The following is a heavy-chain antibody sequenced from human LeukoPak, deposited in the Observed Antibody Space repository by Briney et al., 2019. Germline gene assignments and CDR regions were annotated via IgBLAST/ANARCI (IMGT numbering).Heavy chain of an antibody. D-gene: IGHD3-3*01. CDR2: ISYDGSNK. CDR1: GFTFSSYA. CDR3: ARPEMEQRLWSGYLWGFDL. V-gene: IGHV3-30-3*01. Sequence: GGSLRLSCAASGFTFSSYAMSWVRQAPGKGLEWVAVISYDGSNKYYANSVKGRFTISRDNSKNTLYLQMSSLRTEDTAVYYCARPEMEQRLWSGYLWGFDLWGQGTLVTVSS. J-gene: IGHJ5*02.